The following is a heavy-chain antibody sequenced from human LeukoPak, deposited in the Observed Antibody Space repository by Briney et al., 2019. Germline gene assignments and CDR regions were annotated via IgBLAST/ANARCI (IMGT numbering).Heavy chain of an antibody. CDR1: GFTFSSYS. D-gene: IGHD3-10*01. J-gene: IGHJ4*02. CDR3: ARDYGSGSYPPYFDY. CDR2: ISSSSSYI. V-gene: IGHV3-21*01. Sequence: GSLRLSCAASGFTFSSYSMNWVRQAPGKGLEWVSSISSSSSYIYYADSVKGRFTISRDNAKNSLYLQMNSLRAEDTAVYYCARDYGSGSYPPYFDYWGQGTLVTVSS.